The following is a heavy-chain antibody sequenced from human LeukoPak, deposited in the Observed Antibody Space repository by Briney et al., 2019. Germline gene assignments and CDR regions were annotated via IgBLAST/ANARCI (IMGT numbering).Heavy chain of an antibody. Sequence: GGSLRLSCAASGFTFSSYAMSWVRQAPGKGLEWVSAISGSGGSTYYADSVKGRFTISRDNSKNTLYLQMYSLRAEDTAVYYCAKEGSNYPGYYGMDVWGQGTTVTVSS. CDR1: GFTFSSYA. D-gene: IGHD4-11*01. V-gene: IGHV3-23*01. CDR2: ISGSGGST. CDR3: AKEGSNYPGYYGMDV. J-gene: IGHJ6*02.